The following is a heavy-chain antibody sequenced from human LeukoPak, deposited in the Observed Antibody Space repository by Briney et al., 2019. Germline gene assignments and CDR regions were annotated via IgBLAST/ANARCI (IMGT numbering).Heavy chain of an antibody. V-gene: IGHV4-59*01. CDR1: GVSISSYY. CDR3: ARGKYFYGSGNYYPFDY. Sequence: SETLSLTCTVSGVSISSYYWSRIRQPPGKGLEWIGYIFYSGDTKYNPSLKSRVTISVDTSKNQFSLKLSSVTAADTAVYYCARGKYFYGSGNYYPFDYWGQGTLVTVSS. CDR2: IFYSGDT. J-gene: IGHJ4*02. D-gene: IGHD3-10*01.